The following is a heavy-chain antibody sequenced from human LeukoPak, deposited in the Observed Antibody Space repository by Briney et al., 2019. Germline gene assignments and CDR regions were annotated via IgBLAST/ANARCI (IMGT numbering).Heavy chain of an antibody. CDR2: INSYGSRT. V-gene: IGHV3-74*01. Sequence: PGGSLRLSCAASGFTFSRYWMHWVRQAPRKGVVWVSRINSYGSRTSYAGSVRGRFTLSSDNPNNTLYLQMNSQRAEDTAVYYCSSIPGDWGQGTLVTVSS. CDR3: SSIPGD. J-gene: IGHJ4*02. D-gene: IGHD7-27*01. CDR1: GFTFSRYW.